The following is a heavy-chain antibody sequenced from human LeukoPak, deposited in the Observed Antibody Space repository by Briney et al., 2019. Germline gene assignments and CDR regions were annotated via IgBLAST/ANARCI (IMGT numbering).Heavy chain of an antibody. D-gene: IGHD4-17*01. J-gene: IGHJ3*02. CDR3: ARAISDYDASDI. Sequence: GGSLRLSCAASGFTFSSYSMNWVRQAPGKGLEWVSSISSSSNFIYYADSVKGRFTISRDNAKNSLYLQMNSLRAEDTAVYYCARAISDYDASDIWGQGAMVTVSS. CDR2: ISSSSNFI. CDR1: GFTFSSYS. V-gene: IGHV3-21*01.